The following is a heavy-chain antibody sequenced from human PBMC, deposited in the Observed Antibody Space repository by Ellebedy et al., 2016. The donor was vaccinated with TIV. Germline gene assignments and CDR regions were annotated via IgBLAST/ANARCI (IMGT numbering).Heavy chain of an antibody. CDR2: SISYTGET. D-gene: IGHD3-16*02. J-gene: IGHJ4*02. V-gene: IGHV1-18*04. CDR3: ARGHDYIWGSYRLPDY. Sequence: ASVKVSCKASGYTFTSHGISWLRQAPGQGLEWMGSISYTGETNYLQKFRGRVTMTTDTSTGTAYVELRSLSSDDTAVYYCARGHDYIWGSYRLPDYWGQGTLVTVSS. CDR1: GYTFTSHG.